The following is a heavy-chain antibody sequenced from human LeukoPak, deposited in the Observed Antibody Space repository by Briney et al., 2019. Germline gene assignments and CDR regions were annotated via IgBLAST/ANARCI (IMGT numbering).Heavy chain of an antibody. CDR3: ARDKAYCRGDYYSDFDY. V-gene: IGHV1-69*04. D-gene: IGHD2-21*02. J-gene: IGHJ4*02. CDR2: IIPILGIA. Sequence: GASVKVSCKASGGTFSSYAISWVRQAPGQGLEWMGRIIPILGIANYAQKFQGRVTITADKSTSTAYMELSSLRSEDTAVYYCARDKAYCRGDYYSDFDYWGQGTLVTVSS. CDR1: GGTFSSYA.